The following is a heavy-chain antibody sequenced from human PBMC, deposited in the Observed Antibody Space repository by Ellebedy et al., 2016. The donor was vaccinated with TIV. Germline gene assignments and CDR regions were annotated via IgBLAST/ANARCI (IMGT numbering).Heavy chain of an antibody. D-gene: IGHD3-9*01. CDR2: INPNSGGT. CDR3: AREPVRYFDLPNSFDY. V-gene: IGHV1-2*02. Sequence: AASVKVSCKASGYTFTGYYMHWVRQAPGQGLEWMGWINPNSGGTNYAQKFQGRVTMTRDTSISTAYMELSRLRSDDTAVYYCAREPVRYFDLPNSFDYWGQGTLVTVSS. CDR1: GYTFTGYY. J-gene: IGHJ4*02.